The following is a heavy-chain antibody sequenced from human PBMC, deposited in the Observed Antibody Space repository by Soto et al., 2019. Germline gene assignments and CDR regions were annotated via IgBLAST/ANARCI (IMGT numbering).Heavy chain of an antibody. V-gene: IGHV3-53*02. J-gene: IGHJ4*02. Sequence: EVQLVETGGGLIQPGGSLRLSCAASGFTVSSNYMSWVRQAPGKGLEWVSVIYSGGSTYYADSVKGRFTISRDNSKNTLYHQMNRLRAEDTAVYYCARDLYYGSGSNQWGQGTLVTVSS. CDR3: ARDLYYGSGSNQ. CDR2: IYSGGST. CDR1: GFTVSSNY. D-gene: IGHD3-10*01.